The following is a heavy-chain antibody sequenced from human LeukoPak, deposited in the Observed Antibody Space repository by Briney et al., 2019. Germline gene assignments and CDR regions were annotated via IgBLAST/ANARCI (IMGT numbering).Heavy chain of an antibody. Sequence: GGSLRLSCAASGFTFSSYEMNWVRQAPGKGLEWVSYISSSGSTIYYADSVKGRFTISRDNAKNSLHLQMNSLRAEDTAVYYCARRGPLIAAAGTTPVRYYYGMDVWGQGTTVTVSS. CDR3: ARRGPLIAAAGTTPVRYYYGMDV. J-gene: IGHJ6*02. D-gene: IGHD6-13*01. V-gene: IGHV3-48*03. CDR1: GFTFSSYE. CDR2: ISSSGSTI.